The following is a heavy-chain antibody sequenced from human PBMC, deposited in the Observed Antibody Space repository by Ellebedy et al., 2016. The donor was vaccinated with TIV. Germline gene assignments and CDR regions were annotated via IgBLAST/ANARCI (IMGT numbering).Heavy chain of an antibody. CDR3: ARAAEDCSSTSCYKDLPFDY. V-gene: IGHV1-8*01. Sequence: ASVKVSXKASGYTFTSYDINWVRQATGQGLEWMGWMNPNSGNTGYAQKFQGRVTMTRNTSISTAYMELSSLRSEDTAVYYCARAAEDCSSTSCYKDLPFDYWGQGTLVTVSS. D-gene: IGHD2-2*02. CDR2: MNPNSGNT. J-gene: IGHJ4*02. CDR1: GYTFTSYD.